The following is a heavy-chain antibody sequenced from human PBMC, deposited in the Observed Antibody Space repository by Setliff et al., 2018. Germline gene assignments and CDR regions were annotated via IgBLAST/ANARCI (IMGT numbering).Heavy chain of an antibody. Sequence: PGGSLRLSCAASGFTFSNAWMNWVRQAPGKGLEWVGRIKSKTDGGTIDYAAPVKDRFTISRDDSKATLYLYMDSLKTEDTAVYYCTTDRAGCYGTTCFNAFEIWGHGTMVT. V-gene: IGHV3-15*07. D-gene: IGHD2-2*01. CDR1: GFTFSNAW. CDR2: IKSKTDGGTI. CDR3: TTDRAGCYGTTCFNAFEI. J-gene: IGHJ3*02.